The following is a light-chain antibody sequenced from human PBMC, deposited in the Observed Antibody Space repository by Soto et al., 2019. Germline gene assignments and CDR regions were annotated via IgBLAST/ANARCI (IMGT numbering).Light chain of an antibody. J-gene: IGLJ1*01. V-gene: IGLV2-18*02. CDR2: EVT. Sequence: QSVLTQPPSVSGSPGQSVTISCTGTSSDVGSYNRVSWYQQPPGTAPKLMIYEVTNRPSGVPDRFSGSKSGNTASLTISGLQAKDEVYYYCSSSKTTTICVFEPGTKVT. CDR1: SSDVGSYNR. CDR3: SSSKTTTICV.